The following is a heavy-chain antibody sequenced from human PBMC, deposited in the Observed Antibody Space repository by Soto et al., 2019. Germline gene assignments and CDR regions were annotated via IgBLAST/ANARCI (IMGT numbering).Heavy chain of an antibody. J-gene: IGHJ3*02. CDR3: ARRGRQYSASVSPPQVVGAFDI. Sequence: QVQLQESGPGLVRSSETLSLTCTVSGASITTYSWNWIRQSPGKGLEWIGNVFYSVSSDSDPSLTSRVTVAVDPSKNQVSLRLRSVTAADTAVYYCARRGRQYSASVSPPQVVGAFDIWCQGTPVTVSS. CDR1: GASITTYS. CDR2: VFYSVSS. D-gene: IGHD2-15*01. V-gene: IGHV4-59*01.